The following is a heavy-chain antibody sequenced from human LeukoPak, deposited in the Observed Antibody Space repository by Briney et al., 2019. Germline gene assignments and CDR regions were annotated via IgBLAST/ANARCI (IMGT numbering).Heavy chain of an antibody. J-gene: IGHJ5*02. CDR1: GGTFSSYA. CDR2: IIPIFGTA. Sequence: ASVKVSCKASGGTFSSYAISWVRQAPGQGLEWMGGIIPIFGTANYAQKFQGRVTITTDESTSTAYMELSSLSSEDTAVYYCARDGVTMVRGATTYNWFDPWGQGTLVTVSS. CDR3: ARDGVTMVRGATTYNWFDP. V-gene: IGHV1-69*05. D-gene: IGHD3-10*01.